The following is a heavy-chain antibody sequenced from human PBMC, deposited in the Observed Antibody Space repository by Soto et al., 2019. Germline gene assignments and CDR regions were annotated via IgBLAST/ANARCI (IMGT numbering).Heavy chain of an antibody. V-gene: IGHV6-1*01. CDR1: WDSVSSNTAA. CDR3: EREGGNRYYYYGMDV. J-gene: IGHJ6*02. D-gene: IGHD1-26*01. Sequence: SQTRSLTCAISWDSVSSNTAAWNWIRQSPSRGLEWLGRTFYRSKWYNDYAVSVKSRITINPDTSKNQFSLQLNSVTPEDTAVYYCEREGGNRYYYYGMDVWGQRTTVTVSS. CDR2: TFYRSKWYN.